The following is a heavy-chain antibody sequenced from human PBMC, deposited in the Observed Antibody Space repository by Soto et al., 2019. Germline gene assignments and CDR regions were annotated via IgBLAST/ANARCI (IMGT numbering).Heavy chain of an antibody. CDR1: GGSFSGYY. D-gene: IGHD1-26*01. CDR2: INHSGST. CDR3: ARGGKLVGANDY. V-gene: IGHV4-34*01. J-gene: IGHJ4*02. Sequence: QVQLQQWGAGLLKPSETLSLTCAVYGGSFSGYYWSWIRQPPGKGPEWIGEINHSGSTNYNPSLKSRVTISVDTSKNQFSLKLSSVTAADTAVYYCARGGKLVGANDYWGQGTLVTVSS.